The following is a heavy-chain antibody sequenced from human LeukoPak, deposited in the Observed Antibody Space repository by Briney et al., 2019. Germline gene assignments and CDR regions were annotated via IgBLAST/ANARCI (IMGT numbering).Heavy chain of an antibody. V-gene: IGHV3-23*01. J-gene: IGHJ5*02. CDR1: GFAFSNYV. CDR3: AKDGRIAVAGSLGGDWFDP. CDR2: ISGSGNNT. Sequence: PWGCLRLSCSASGFAFSNYVMSWVRQAPGKGLEWVSAISGSGNNTYYADTVKGRFTISRDNSKNTLYLQMNTLRVEDTAVYYCAKDGRIAVAGSLGGDWFDPWGQGTLVTVSS. D-gene: IGHD6-19*01.